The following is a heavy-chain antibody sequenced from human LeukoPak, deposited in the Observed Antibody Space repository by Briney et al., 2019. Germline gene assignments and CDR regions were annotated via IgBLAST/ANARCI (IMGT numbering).Heavy chain of an antibody. J-gene: IGHJ4*02. V-gene: IGHV1-46*01. CDR2: INPSGGST. D-gene: IGHD2-21*02. Sequence: GASVKVSCKASGYTFTSYYMHWVRQAPGQGLEWMGIINPSGGSTSYAQKFQGRVTMTRDTSTSTVYMELSSLRSEDTAAYYCATLAYCGGDCYSNFDYWGQGTLVTVSS. CDR1: GYTFTSYY. CDR3: ATLAYCGGDCYSNFDY.